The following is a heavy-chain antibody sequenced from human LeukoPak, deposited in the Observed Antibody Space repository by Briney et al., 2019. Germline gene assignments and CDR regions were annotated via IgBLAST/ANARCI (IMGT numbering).Heavy chain of an antibody. CDR3: AKDQGSGYFQY. Sequence: GGSLRLSCAASGFTFNIYGMHWVRQAPGKGLEWVASIWCDGINKFYGDSVRGRFTISRDNSKNTMDLQMSSLRVEDTAVYHCAKDQGSGYFQYWGQGIPVTVSS. V-gene: IGHV3-33*06. J-gene: IGHJ4*02. CDR1: GFTFNIYG. D-gene: IGHD6-25*01. CDR2: IWCDGINK.